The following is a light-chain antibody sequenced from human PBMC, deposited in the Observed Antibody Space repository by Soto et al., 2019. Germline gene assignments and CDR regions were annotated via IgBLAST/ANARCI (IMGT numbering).Light chain of an antibody. CDR2: WAS. V-gene: IGKV4-1*01. J-gene: IGKJ2*01. CDR3: QQYYNTPLT. CDR1: QSLLYNSNNKNY. Sequence: DIVMTQSPDSLAVSLGERATINCKSSQSLLYNSNNKNYLIWYQQKPGQPPKLLIYWASTRESGVPDRFSGSGSGTDFTLTISSLQAEDVAVYYCQQYYNTPLTFGQGTKL.